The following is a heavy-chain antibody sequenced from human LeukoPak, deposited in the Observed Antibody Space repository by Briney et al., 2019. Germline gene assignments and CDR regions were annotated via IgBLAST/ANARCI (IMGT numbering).Heavy chain of an antibody. CDR1: GFTFSSYG. V-gene: IGHV3-30*02. Sequence: PGGSLRLSCAASGFTFSSYGMHWVRQAPGKGLEWVAFIRYDGSNKYYANSVKGRFTISRDNSKNTLYLQMNSLRAEDTAVYYCAKQGYSYGRFDYWGQGTLVTVSS. D-gene: IGHD5-18*01. J-gene: IGHJ4*02. CDR3: AKQGYSYGRFDY. CDR2: IRYDGSNK.